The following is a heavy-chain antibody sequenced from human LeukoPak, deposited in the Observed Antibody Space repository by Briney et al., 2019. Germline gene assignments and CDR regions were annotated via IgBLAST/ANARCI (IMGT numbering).Heavy chain of an antibody. J-gene: IGHJ4*02. Sequence: GGSLRLSCAASGFTFSSYSMNWVRQAPGKGLEWVSSISSSSSYIYYADSVKGRFTISRDNAKNSLYLQMNSLRAEVTAVYYCARDGLGWLGVFDYWGGGPLVTFS. CDR1: GFTFSSYS. D-gene: IGHD3-10*01. CDR2: ISSSSSYI. V-gene: IGHV3-21*01. CDR3: ARDGLGWLGVFDY.